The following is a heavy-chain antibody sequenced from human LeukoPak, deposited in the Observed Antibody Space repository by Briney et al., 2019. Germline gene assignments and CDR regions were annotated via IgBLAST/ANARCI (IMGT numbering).Heavy chain of an antibody. CDR1: GFTFSNYA. V-gene: IGHV3-30-3*01. CDR2: ISYDGGSK. J-gene: IGHJ4*02. CDR3: ARAGETVLVPGANNLFDY. D-gene: IGHD2-2*01. Sequence: GGSLRLSCAASGFTFSNYAMHWVRQAPGKGLEWVAVISYDGGSKYHADSVKGRFTISRDNSKNTLYLHMNSLRAEDTAVYYCARAGETVLVPGANNLFDYWGQGTLVTVSS.